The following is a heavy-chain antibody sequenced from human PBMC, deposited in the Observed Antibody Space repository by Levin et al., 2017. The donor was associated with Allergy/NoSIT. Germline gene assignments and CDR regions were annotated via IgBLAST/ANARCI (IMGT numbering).Heavy chain of an antibody. Sequence: PGGSLRLSCKGSGSSFTSYWIGWVRQMPGKGLEWMGIIYPGDSDTRYSPSFQGQVTISADKSISTAYLQWSSLKASDTAMYYCARRTPQAITVVRGVIYPKMNWFDPWGQGTLVTVSA. CDR2: IYPGDSDT. J-gene: IGHJ5*02. D-gene: IGHD3-10*01. V-gene: IGHV5-51*01. CDR3: ARRTPQAITVVRGVIYPKMNWFDP. CDR1: GSSFTSYW.